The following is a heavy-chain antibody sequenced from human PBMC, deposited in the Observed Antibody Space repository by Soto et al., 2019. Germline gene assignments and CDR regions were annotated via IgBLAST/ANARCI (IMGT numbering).Heavy chain of an antibody. CDR1: GYTFTTYD. CDR3: ARGYCANGVCYYFDY. V-gene: IGHV1-18*01. J-gene: IGHJ4*02. CDR2: ISTFNGNT. D-gene: IGHD2-8*01. Sequence: AXVKVSCKTSGYTFTTYDITWVRQAPGQWLEWMGWISTFNGNTKYEHKLQDRVTMTTDTFTTTAYMELRSLRSDDTAVYYCARGYCANGVCYYFDYWGQGTLVTVSS.